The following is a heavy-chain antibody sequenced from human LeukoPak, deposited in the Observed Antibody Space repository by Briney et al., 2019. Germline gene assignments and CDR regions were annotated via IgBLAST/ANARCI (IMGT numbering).Heavy chain of an antibody. J-gene: IGHJ4*02. D-gene: IGHD6-19*01. V-gene: IGHV4-39*07. CDR3: ARGRGGWTFDY. CDR1: GDSISSSSYY. Sequence: ASETLSLTCTVSGDSISSSSYYWGWIRQPPGKGLEWIGSIYYSGSTYYNPSLKSRVTISVDTSKNQFSLKLSSVTAADTAVYYCARGRGGWTFDYWGQGTLVTVSS. CDR2: IYYSGST.